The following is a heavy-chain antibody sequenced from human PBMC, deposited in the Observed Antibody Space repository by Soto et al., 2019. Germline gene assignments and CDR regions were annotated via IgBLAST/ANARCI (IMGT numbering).Heavy chain of an antibody. J-gene: IGHJ6*02. D-gene: IGHD3-3*01. CDR2: IYYSGST. CDR3: ARDSSLGDFGVVDYYYGMDV. Sequence: SETLSLTCTVSGGSISSGGYYWSWIRQHPGKGLEWIGYIYYSGSTYYNPSLKSRVTISVDTSKNQFSLKLSSVTAADTAVYYCARDSSLGDFGVVDYYYGMDVWGQGTTVTVSS. V-gene: IGHV4-31*03. CDR1: GGSISSGGYY.